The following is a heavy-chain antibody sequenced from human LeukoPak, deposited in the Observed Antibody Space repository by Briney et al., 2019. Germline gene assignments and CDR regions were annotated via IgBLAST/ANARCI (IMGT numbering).Heavy chain of an antibody. Sequence: QSGGSLRLSCAASGFTFSSYAMHWVRQAPGKGLEWVAVISYDGSNKYYADSVKGRFTISRDNSKNTLYLQMNSLRAEDTAVYYCARDVGRLNYFDYWGQGTLVTVSS. CDR2: ISYDGSNK. CDR3: ARDVGRLNYFDY. CDR1: GFTFSSYA. D-gene: IGHD2-15*01. J-gene: IGHJ4*02. V-gene: IGHV3-30-3*01.